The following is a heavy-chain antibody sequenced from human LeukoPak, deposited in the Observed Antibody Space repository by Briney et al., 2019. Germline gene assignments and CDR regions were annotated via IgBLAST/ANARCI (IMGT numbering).Heavy chain of an antibody. D-gene: IGHD3-22*01. V-gene: IGHV4-34*01. J-gene: IGHJ4*02. Sequence: SETLSLTCAVYGGSFSGYYWSWIRQPPGKGLEWIGEINHSGSTNYNPSLKSRVTISVDTSKNQFSLKLSSVTAADTAVYYCVRLKSGYYYVALYYFDYWGQGTLVTVSS. CDR1: GGSFSGYY. CDR2: INHSGST. CDR3: VRLKSGYYYVALYYFDY.